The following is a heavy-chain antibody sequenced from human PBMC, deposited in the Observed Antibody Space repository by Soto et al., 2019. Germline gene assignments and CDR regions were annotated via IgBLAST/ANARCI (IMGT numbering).Heavy chain of an antibody. D-gene: IGHD3-10*01. CDR3: ARDLNMVRGVLDD. V-gene: IGHV1-46*01. CDR1: GYTFTSYY. J-gene: IGHJ4*02. Sequence: ASVKVSCKASGYTFTSYYMHWVRQAPGQGLEWMGIINPSGGSTSCAQKFQGRVTMTRDTSTSTVYMELSSLRSEDTAVYYCARDLNMVRGVLDDWGQGTLVTVSS. CDR2: INPSGGST.